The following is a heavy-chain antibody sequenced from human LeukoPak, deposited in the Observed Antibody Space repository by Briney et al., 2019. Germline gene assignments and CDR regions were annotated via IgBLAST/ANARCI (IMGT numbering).Heavy chain of an antibody. V-gene: IGHV1-69*04. D-gene: IGHD2-2*01. CDR1: GGTFSSYA. CDR3: AREALGYCSSTSCYPFDY. CDR2: IIPILGIA. J-gene: IGHJ4*02. Sequence: ASVKVSCEASGGTFSSYAISWVRQSPGQGLEWMGRIIPILGIANYAQKFQGRVTITADKSTSTAYMELSSLRSEDTAVYYCAREALGYCSSTSCYPFDYWGQGTLVTVSS.